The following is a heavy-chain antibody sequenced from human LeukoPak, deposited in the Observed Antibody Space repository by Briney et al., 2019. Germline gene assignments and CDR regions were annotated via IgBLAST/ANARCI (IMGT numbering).Heavy chain of an antibody. V-gene: IGHV1-2*06. CDR1: GYTFTDSY. CDR3: ARVNFYGGYFDY. D-gene: IGHD4/OR15-4a*01. J-gene: IGHJ4*02. CDR2: INPNSGGT. Sequence: GASVKVSCKASGYTFTDSYMHWVRQAPGQGLEWMGRINPNSGGTNYAQKFQGRVTMTRDTSISTAYMELSRLRSDDTAVYYCARVNFYGGYFDYWGQGTLVTVSS.